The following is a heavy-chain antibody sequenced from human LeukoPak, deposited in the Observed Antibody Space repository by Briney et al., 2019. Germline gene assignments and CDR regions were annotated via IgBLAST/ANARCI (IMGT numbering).Heavy chain of an antibody. CDR2: INPSDDTT. V-gene: IGHV1-46*01. J-gene: IGHJ1*01. Sequence: RASVKVSCKASGYTFTSNHMHWVRQAPGQGLEWMGIINPSDDTTTYAQKFRGRVTMTRDTSTSTVYMDLSSLRSEDTAVYYCARDGGSYGDCPHWGQGTLATVSS. CDR1: GYTFTSNH. CDR3: ARDGGSYGDCPH. D-gene: IGHD4-17*01.